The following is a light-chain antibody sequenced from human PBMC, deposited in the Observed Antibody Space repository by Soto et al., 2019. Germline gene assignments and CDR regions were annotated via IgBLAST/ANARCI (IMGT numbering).Light chain of an antibody. CDR3: QQYDNSPGYT. CDR1: QSVSSRD. CDR2: ATS. V-gene: IGKV3-20*01. Sequence: PWERATLSWRASQSVSSRDLAWYQQKPGQAPRLLIYATSSRAAGIPDRFSGSGSGTDFTLTISRLEPEDFAVYYCQQYDNSPGYTFGQGTKVDIK. J-gene: IGKJ2*01.